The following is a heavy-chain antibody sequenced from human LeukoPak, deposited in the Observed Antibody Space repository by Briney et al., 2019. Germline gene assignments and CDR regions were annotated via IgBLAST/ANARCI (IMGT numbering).Heavy chain of an antibody. CDR3: AKDARFIVVVVAGGGVFDY. J-gene: IGHJ4*02. V-gene: IGHV3-30*02. CDR1: GFTFSNFG. D-gene: IGHD2-15*01. Sequence: GGSLRLSCAASGFTFSNFGMHWVRQAPGKGLEWVAFIRYDGSNKYYADSVKGRFTISRDNSKNTLYLQMNSLRAEDTAVYYCAKDARFIVVVVAGGGVFDYWGQGTLVTVSS. CDR2: IRYDGSNK.